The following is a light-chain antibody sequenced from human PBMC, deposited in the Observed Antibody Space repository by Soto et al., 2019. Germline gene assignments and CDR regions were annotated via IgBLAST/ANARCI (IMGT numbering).Light chain of an antibody. CDR1: GSNIGAGYD. V-gene: IGLV1-40*01. J-gene: IGLJ2*01. CDR2: GNS. Sequence: QSVLTQPPSVSGAPGQGFTSPALGAGSNIGAGYDVHWYQQLPGTAPKLLIYGNSNRPSGVPDRFSGSKSGTSASLAITGLQAEDEADYYCQSYDSSLSAQGVFGGGTKLTVL. CDR3: QSYDSSLSAQGV.